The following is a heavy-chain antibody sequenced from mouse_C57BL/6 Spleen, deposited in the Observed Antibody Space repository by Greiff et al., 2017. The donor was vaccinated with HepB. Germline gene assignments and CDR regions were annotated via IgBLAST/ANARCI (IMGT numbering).Heavy chain of an antibody. V-gene: IGHV14-4*01. CDR1: GFNIKDDY. D-gene: IGHD4-1*01. Sequence: EVQLQESGAELVRPGASVKLSCTASGFNIKDDYMHWVKQRPEQGLEWIGWIDPENGDTEYASKFQGKATITADTYSNTAYLQLSSLTSEDTAVYYCTPLTGSFAYWGQGTLVTVSA. CDR3: TPLTGSFAY. CDR2: IDPENGDT. J-gene: IGHJ3*01.